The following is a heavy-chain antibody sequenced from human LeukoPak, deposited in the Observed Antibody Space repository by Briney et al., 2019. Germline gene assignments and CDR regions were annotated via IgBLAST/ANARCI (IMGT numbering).Heavy chain of an antibody. J-gene: IGHJ4*02. V-gene: IGHV1-8*01. CDR3: ARVRDEWELLITYYFDY. CDR1: GYTFSSYD. D-gene: IGHD1-26*01. Sequence: ASVKVSCKASGYTFSSYDINWVRQATGQGLEWMGWMNPNSGNTGYAQKFQGRVTMTRNTSISTAYMELSSLRSEDTAVYYCARVRDEWELLITYYFDYWGQGTLVTVSS. CDR2: MNPNSGNT.